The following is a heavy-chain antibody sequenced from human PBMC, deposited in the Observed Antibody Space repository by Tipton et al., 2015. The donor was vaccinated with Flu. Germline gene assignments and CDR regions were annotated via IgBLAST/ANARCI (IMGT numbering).Heavy chain of an antibody. CDR2: IYYSGST. D-gene: IGHD2-15*01. Sequence: TLSLTCTVSGGSISSYYWSWIRQPPGKGLEWIGYIYYSGSTNYNPSLKSRVTISVDTSKNQFSLKLSSVTAADTAVYYCARGRRVVVVVAATRRYWFDPWGQGTLVTVSS. J-gene: IGHJ5*02. V-gene: IGHV4-59*08. CDR3: ARGRRVVVVVAATRRYWFDP. CDR1: GGSISSYY.